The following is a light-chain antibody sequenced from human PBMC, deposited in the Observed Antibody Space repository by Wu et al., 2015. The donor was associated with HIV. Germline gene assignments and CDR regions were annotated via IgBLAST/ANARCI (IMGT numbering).Light chain of an antibody. J-gene: IGKJ4*01. CDR1: QGISSY. CDR3: QQAYTFPT. Sequence: DIQLTQSPSFLSASVGDRVTITCRASQGISSYLAWYQQKPRKAPKLLIYAASTLQSGVPSRFSGSGSGTEFTLTISSLQPEDFATYYCQQAYTFPTFGGGTKVEIK. CDR2: AAS. V-gene: IGKV1-9*01.